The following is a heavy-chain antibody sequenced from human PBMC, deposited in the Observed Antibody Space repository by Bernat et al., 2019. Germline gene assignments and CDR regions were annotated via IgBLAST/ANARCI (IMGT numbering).Heavy chain of an antibody. V-gene: IGHV4-39*02. CDR2: IYYSGST. D-gene: IGHD3-22*01. J-gene: IGHJ4*02. CDR1: GGSISSSSYY. CDR3: AREAGDNYYDSSGRFDY. Sequence: QLQLQESGPGLVKPSETLSLTCTVSGGSISSSSYYWGWIRQPPGKGLEWIGSIYYSGSTYYNPSLKSRVTISVDTSKNQFSLKLSSVTAADTAVYYCAREAGDNYYDSSGRFDYWGQGTLVTVSS.